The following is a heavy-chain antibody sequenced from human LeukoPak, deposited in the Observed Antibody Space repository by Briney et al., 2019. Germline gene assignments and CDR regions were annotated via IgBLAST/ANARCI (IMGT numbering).Heavy chain of an antibody. CDR1: GYTFTTYG. V-gene: IGHV1-18*01. CDR3: ARGEVSASLYYFDF. Sequence: ASVKVSCKTSGYTFTTYGVSWVRQAPGQGLEWMVWVSRYTGNTNYAERFQGRVTMTTDTSTSTVYMELTSLRSDDTAVYYCARGEVSASLYYFDFWGQGTLVTVSS. CDR2: VSRYTGNT. J-gene: IGHJ4*02. D-gene: IGHD2-2*01.